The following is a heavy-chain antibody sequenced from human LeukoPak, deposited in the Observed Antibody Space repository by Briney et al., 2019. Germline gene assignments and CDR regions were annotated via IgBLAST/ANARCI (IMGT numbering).Heavy chain of an antibody. Sequence: SETLSLTCTVSGGSISSGDYYWSWIRQPPGKGLEWIGYIYYSGSTYYNPSLKSRVTISVDTSKNQFSLKLSSVTAADTAVYYCARDYYDSSGYSLLGYYYGMDVWGQGTTVTVSS. CDR1: GGSISSGDYY. CDR3: ARDYYDSSGYSLLGYYYGMDV. D-gene: IGHD3-22*01. J-gene: IGHJ6*02. V-gene: IGHV4-30-4*01. CDR2: IYYSGST.